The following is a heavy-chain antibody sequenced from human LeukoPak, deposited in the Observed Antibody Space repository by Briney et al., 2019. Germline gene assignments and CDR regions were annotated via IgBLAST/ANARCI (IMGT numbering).Heavy chain of an antibody. CDR1: GGSISSYY. J-gene: IGHJ4*02. CDR2: IYYSGST. CDR3: ARAIYDFWSGYYSDY. V-gene: IGHV4-59*08. Sequence: SQTLSLTCTVSGGSISSYYWSWIRQPPGKGLEWIGYIYYSGSTNYNPSLKSRVTISVDTSKNQFSLKLSSVTAADTAVYYCARAIYDFWSGYYSDYWGQGTLVTVSS. D-gene: IGHD3-3*01.